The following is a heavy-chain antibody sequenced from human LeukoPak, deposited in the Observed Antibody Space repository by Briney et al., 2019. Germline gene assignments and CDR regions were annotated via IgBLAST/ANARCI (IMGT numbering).Heavy chain of an antibody. CDR1: GGSISSGGYS. J-gene: IGHJ5*02. Sequence: PSQTLSLTCAVSGGSISSGGYSWSWIRQPPGKGLEWIGYIYHSGSTYYNPSLKSRVTISVDRSKNQFSLKLSSVTAADTAVYYCARAAGGAGGWFDPWGQGTLVTGSS. D-gene: IGHD3-16*01. CDR2: IYHSGST. V-gene: IGHV4-30-2*01. CDR3: ARAAGGAGGWFDP.